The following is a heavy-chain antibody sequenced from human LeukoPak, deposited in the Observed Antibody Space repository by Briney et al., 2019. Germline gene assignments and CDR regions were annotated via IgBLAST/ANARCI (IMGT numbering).Heavy chain of an antibody. CDR2: ISGSGGST. CDR3: AKIAAAGIRDY. V-gene: IGHV3-23*01. Sequence: SAISGSGGSTYYADSVKGRFTISRDNSKNTLYLQMNSLRAEDTAVYYCAKIAAAGIRDYWGQGTLVTVSS. D-gene: IGHD6-13*01. J-gene: IGHJ4*02.